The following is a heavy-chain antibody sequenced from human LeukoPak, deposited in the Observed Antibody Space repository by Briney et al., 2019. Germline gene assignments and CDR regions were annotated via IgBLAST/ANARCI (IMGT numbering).Heavy chain of an antibody. CDR1: GFTFSTYA. D-gene: IGHD3-22*01. Sequence: GGSLRLSCAASGFTFSTYAMSSARQAPGKGLEWVSTNRGNGHTTHYAYSVKGLFTISRDNSKNTLYLQMNSLRAEATDVYYCAKDMDDSSGFYSYYHWGQGTLVTVSS. CDR3: AKDMDDSSGFYSYYH. CDR2: NRGNGHTT. J-gene: IGHJ1*01. V-gene: IGHV3-23*01.